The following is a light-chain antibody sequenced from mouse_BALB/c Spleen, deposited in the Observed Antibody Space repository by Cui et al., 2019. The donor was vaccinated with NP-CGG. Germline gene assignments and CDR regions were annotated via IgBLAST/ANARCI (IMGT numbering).Light chain of an antibody. Sequence: QSFLTHEPALTTSPGETVTLTLRSSTGAVTTSNYANWVQEKPDHLFTGLIGGTNNRAPGVPARFSGSLIGDKAALTITGAQTDDEAIYFCALWYSNHWVFGGGTKLTVL. CDR2: GTN. CDR3: ALWYSNHWV. V-gene: IGLV1*01. J-gene: IGLJ1*01. CDR1: TGAVTTSNY.